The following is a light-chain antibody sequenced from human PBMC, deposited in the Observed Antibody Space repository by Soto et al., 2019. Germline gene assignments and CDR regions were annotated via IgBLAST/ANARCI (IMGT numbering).Light chain of an antibody. CDR2: RNN. CDR3: HSYDIRLSGMV. Sequence: QSVLTQPPSVSGAAGQALTIYCAGRSSNIGSGFDVHWYQPLPGTAPKLLSYRNNNRPSGVPDRLFGSKSGTSASLAIIGRQPEDEAEYYCHSYDIRLSGMVFGGGTKRTVL. V-gene: IGLV1-40*01. J-gene: IGLJ2*01. CDR1: SSNIGSGFD.